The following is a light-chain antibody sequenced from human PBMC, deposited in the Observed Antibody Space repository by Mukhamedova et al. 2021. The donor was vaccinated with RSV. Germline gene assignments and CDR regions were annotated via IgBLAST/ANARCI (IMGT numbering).Light chain of an antibody. CDR2: DAS. V-gene: IGKV1-33*01. J-gene: IGKJ3*01. Sequence: ASVGDRVTITCQASQDITDYLNWYQQKEGKAPETLIYDASKLETGVPSRFSGGGSRTHFTFTITSLQPEDIATYFCQQFHSLPITF. CDR3: QQFHSLPIT. CDR1: QDITDY.